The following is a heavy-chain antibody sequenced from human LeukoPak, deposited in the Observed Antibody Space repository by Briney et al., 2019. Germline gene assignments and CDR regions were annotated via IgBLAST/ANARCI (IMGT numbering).Heavy chain of an antibody. CDR3: ARAGRSDYYDSSGYPSFYFDF. Sequence: ASVKVSCKASGYTFTSYYMHWVRQAPGQGLEWMGIINPSGGSTSYAQKFQGRVTMTRDTSTSTVYMELSSLRSEDTAVYYCARAGRSDYYDSSGYPSFYFDFWDQGTLVTVSS. D-gene: IGHD3-22*01. CDR1: GYTFTSYY. V-gene: IGHV1-46*01. J-gene: IGHJ4*02. CDR2: INPSGGST.